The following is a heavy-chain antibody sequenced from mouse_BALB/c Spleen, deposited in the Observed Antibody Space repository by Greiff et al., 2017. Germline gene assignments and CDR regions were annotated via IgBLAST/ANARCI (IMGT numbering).Heavy chain of an antibody. D-gene: IGHD2-12*01. J-gene: IGHJ4*01. Sequence: EVQRVESGGGLVQPGGSLKLSCAASGFTFSSYTMSWVRQTPEKRLEWVAYISNGGGSTYYPDTVKGRFTISRDNAKNTLYLQMSSLKSEDTAMYYCAREDYRDAMDYWGQGTSVTVSS. CDR2: ISNGGGST. V-gene: IGHV5-12-2*01. CDR1: GFTFSSYT. CDR3: AREDYRDAMDY.